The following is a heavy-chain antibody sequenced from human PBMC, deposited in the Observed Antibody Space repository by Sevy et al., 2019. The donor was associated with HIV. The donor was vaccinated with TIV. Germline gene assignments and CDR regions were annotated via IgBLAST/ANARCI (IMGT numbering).Heavy chain of an antibody. CDR1: GFPFSNAW. CDR3: TTDHRRDGIVVVPFEY. CDR2: IRSKAGGGTT. D-gene: IGHD2-15*01. J-gene: IGHJ4*02. V-gene: IGHV3-15*01. Sequence: GGSLRLSGAASGFPFSNAWMSWVRQSPGKGLEWVGRIRSKAGGGTTDYATIVKGKFTISRDDSRDILYLQLNSLETEDTAVYYCTTDHRRDGIVVVPFEYWGQGTLVTVSS.